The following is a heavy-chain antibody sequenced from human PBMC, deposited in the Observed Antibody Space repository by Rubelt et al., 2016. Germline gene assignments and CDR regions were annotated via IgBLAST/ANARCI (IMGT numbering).Heavy chain of an antibody. CDR3: ASFLRGYYYYGMDG. V-gene: IGHV4-59*05. CDR1: GGSISTYY. Sequence: QVQLQESGPGLVKPSETLSLTCAVSGGSISTYYWSWIRQPPGKGLEWIGSISYSGSTFYNPSLKGRVTISVDTSKNQFSLKLIAGTAADTAVYFCASFLRGYYYYGMDGWGQGTTVTVSS. CDR2: ISYSGST. D-gene: IGHD2/OR15-2a*01. J-gene: IGHJ6*02.